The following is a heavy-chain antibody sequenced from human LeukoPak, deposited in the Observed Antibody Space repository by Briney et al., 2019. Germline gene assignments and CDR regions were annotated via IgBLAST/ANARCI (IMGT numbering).Heavy chain of an antibody. D-gene: IGHD4-17*01. V-gene: IGHV4-4*02. CDR2: IYHGGAI. J-gene: IGHJ4*02. CDR1: GAPITSNHW. CDR3: ATYLYGDYGYYYFDY. Sequence: SGTLSLTCAVSGAPITSNHWWSWARQAPGEGLEWIGEIYHGGAITYNPSLKSRVTMSVDKSKNEFSLSLRSVTAADTAVYYCATYLYGDYGYYYFDYWGPGTLVTVSA.